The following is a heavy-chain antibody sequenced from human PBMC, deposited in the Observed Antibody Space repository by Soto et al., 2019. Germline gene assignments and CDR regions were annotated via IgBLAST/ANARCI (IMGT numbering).Heavy chain of an antibody. CDR2: ISGDGTT. D-gene: IGHD5-12*01. CDR1: GFTFTSSA. Sequence: GGSLRLSCAASGFTFTSSAMNWVRQAPEKGLERVSAISGDGTTYYADYMRGRITISRDNSKNTLYLQMNSLRADDTVLYFCAKQSGGYADAVDYYFDSWGQGIMVTVSS. CDR3: AKQSGGYADAVDYYFDS. V-gene: IGHV3-23*01. J-gene: IGHJ4*02.